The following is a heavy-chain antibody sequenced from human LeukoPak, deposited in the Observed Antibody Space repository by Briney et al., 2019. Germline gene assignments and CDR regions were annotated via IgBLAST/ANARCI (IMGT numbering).Heavy chain of an antibody. CDR3: ARDRYGDGFAHFDY. J-gene: IGHJ4*02. Sequence: ASVKVSCKASGYTFTGYYMHWVRQAPGQGLEWMGWINPSTGGTNYAQRFQGRVTMTRDTSISAAYMELSSLRSDDTAVYYCARDRYGDGFAHFDYWGQGALVTVSS. D-gene: IGHD5-24*01. CDR1: GYTFTGYY. CDR2: INPSTGGT. V-gene: IGHV1-2*02.